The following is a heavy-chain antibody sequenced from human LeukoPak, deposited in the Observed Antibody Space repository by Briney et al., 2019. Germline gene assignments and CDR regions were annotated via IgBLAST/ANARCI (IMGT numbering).Heavy chain of an antibody. J-gene: IGHJ6*03. Sequence: ASVKVSCKASGYTFTSYGISWVRQAPGQGLEWMGWISAYNGNTNYAQKFQGRVTITRNTSISTAYMELSSLRSEDTAVYYCARGDSSSWYSYYYYYYMDVWGKGTTVTISS. CDR1: GYTFTSYG. V-gene: IGHV1-18*01. D-gene: IGHD6-13*01. CDR2: ISAYNGNT. CDR3: ARGDSSSWYSYYYYYYMDV.